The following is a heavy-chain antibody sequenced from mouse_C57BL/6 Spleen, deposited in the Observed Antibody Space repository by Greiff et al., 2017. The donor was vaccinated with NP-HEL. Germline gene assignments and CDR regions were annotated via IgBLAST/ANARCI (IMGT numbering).Heavy chain of an antibody. Sequence: QVQLQQPGAELVMPGASVKLSCKASGYTFTSSWMHWVKQRPGQGLEWIGEIDPSDSYTNYNQKFKGKSTLTVDKSSSTAYMQLSSLTSEDSAVYYCARGGDYRSPFAYWGQGTLVTVSA. CDR2: IDPSDSYT. J-gene: IGHJ3*01. V-gene: IGHV1-69*01. CDR3: ARGGDYRSPFAY. D-gene: IGHD5-5*01. CDR1: GYTFTSSW.